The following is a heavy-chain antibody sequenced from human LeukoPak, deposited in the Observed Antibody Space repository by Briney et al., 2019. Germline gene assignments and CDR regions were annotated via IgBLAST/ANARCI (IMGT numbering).Heavy chain of an antibody. V-gene: IGHV3-23*01. CDR1: GFTFSAYG. D-gene: IGHD1-26*01. J-gene: IGHJ4*02. Sequence: PGESLRLSCAASGFTFSAYGMSWVRQAPGKGLEWVSHISDTVRDTWYANSVKGRFIISRDNSRDTVYLQMSSLRPEDTALYFCAKDYYGGIFASWGQGTLVTVSS. CDR2: ISDTVRDT. CDR3: AKDYYGGIFAS.